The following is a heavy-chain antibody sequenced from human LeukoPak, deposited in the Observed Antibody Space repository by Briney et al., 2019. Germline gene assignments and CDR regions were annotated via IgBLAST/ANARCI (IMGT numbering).Heavy chain of an antibody. CDR1: GYSFTSYW. CDR3: ARLYQQMATSRDNWFDP. Sequence: GESLKISCKGSGYSFTSYWIGWVRQMPGKGLEWMGIIYPGDSDTRYSPSFQGQVTISADKSISTAYLQWSSLKASDTAMYYCARLYQQMATSRDNWFDPWGQGTLVTVSS. V-gene: IGHV5-51*01. J-gene: IGHJ5*02. D-gene: IGHD5-24*01. CDR2: IYPGDSDT.